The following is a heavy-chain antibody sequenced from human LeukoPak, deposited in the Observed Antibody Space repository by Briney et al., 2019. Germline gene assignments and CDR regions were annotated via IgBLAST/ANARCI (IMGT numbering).Heavy chain of an antibody. CDR2: INPNSGGT. CDR3: ARPKRIVGATDQFDY. Sequence: EASVKVSCKASGYTFTGYYMHWERQAPGQGLEWMGWINPNSGGTNYAQKFQGRVTMTRDTSISTAYMELSRLRSDDTAVYYCARPKRIVGATDQFDYWGQGTLVTVSS. J-gene: IGHJ4*02. D-gene: IGHD1-26*01. V-gene: IGHV1-2*02. CDR1: GYTFTGYY.